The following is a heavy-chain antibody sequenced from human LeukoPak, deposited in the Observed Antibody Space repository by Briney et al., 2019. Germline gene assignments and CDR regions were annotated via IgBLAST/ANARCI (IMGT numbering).Heavy chain of an antibody. D-gene: IGHD3-3*01. J-gene: IGHJ4*02. CDR2: IYYSGNT. V-gene: IGHV4-59*01. CDR3: ARDSMFFGVVIIKGRVRGPFDY. CDR1: GGSISRSY. Sequence: SETLSLTCTVSGGSISRSYWSWIRQPPGKGLEWIGYIYYSGNTNYNPSLRSRVTISVDTSKNQFSLNLSSVTAADTAVYYCARDSMFFGVVIIKGRVRGPFDYWGQGTLVTVSS.